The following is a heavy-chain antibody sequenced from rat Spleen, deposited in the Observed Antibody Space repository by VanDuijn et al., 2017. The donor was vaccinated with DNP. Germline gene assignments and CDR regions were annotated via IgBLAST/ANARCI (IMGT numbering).Heavy chain of an antibody. Sequence: EVQLQESGPGLVTPSQSLSLTCSVTGYSITSNYWGWIRKFPGNKMEWMGYISYSGSTSYNPSLKSRISITRDTSKNQFFLQLNSVTTEDTATYYCTRGLRRVYWYFDFWGPGTMVTVSS. CDR1: GYSITSNY. CDR3: TRGLRRVYWYFDF. D-gene: IGHD1-11*01. J-gene: IGHJ1*01. CDR2: ISYSGST. V-gene: IGHV3-1*01.